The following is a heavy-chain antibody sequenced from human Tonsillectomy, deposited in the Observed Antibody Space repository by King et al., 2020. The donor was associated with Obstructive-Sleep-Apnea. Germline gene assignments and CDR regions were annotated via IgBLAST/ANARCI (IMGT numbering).Heavy chain of an antibody. Sequence: VQLQESGPGLVKASQTLSLTCTVSGDSISTSGHNWNWIRQHPGRGLEWIGYIYYTGSTYYNPPLKSRVTISGDMSKNQFSLKLRSVTVADTAVYYCARGGGWFDPWGQGALVTVSS. CDR3: ARGGGWFDP. D-gene: IGHD2-15*01. CDR2: IYYTGST. V-gene: IGHV4-31*03. CDR1: GDSISTSGHN. J-gene: IGHJ5*02.